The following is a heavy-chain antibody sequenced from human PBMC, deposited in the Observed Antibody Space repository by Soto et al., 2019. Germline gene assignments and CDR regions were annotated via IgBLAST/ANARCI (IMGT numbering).Heavy chain of an antibody. D-gene: IGHD2-8*01. CDR1: GGTFSSYA. Sequence: SVKVSCKASGGTFSSYAISWVRQAPGQGLEWMGGIIPIFGTANYAQKFQGRVTITADESTSTAYMELSSLRSEDTAVYYCARTLGYCTNAACYDWFERWGQGTLVT. J-gene: IGHJ5*02. CDR2: IIPIFGTA. CDR3: ARTLGYCTNAACYDWFER. V-gene: IGHV1-69*13.